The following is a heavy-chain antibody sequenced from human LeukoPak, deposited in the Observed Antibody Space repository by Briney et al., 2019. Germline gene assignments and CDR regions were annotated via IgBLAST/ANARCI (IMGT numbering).Heavy chain of an antibody. CDR2: ISYDGSNK. D-gene: IGHD2-21*02. V-gene: IGHV3-30-3*02. CDR3: AKTKVGTGLDALDL. Sequence: WGSLRLSCAASGFTFSSYAMHWVRQAAGKGLEWVAVISYDGSNKFYADSAKGRFTISRDNSKNTLYLQMDSLRAEDTAVYYCAKTKVGTGLDALDLWGQATMVTVSS. CDR1: GFTFSSYA. J-gene: IGHJ3*01.